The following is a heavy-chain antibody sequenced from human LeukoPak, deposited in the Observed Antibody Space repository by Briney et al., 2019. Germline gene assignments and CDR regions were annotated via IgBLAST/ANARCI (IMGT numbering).Heavy chain of an antibody. D-gene: IGHD3-16*01. CDR3: ARLKLGAYFDL. J-gene: IGHJ2*01. V-gene: IGHV4-59*08. CDR1: GFTFGDYA. Sequence: GSLRLSCTASGFTFGDYAMSWIRQSPGKGLEWVGYVYNSGDTGKNPSLKSRVTILLDTSKNQCSLKLTSVSAADTAVYYCARLKLGAYFDLWGRGTLVTVSS. CDR2: VYNSGDT.